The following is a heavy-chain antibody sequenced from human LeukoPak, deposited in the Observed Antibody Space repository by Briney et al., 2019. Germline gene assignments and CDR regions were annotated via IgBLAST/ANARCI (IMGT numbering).Heavy chain of an antibody. J-gene: IGHJ4*02. V-gene: IGHV3-23*01. CDR1: GFTFSSYA. CDR3: AKSEYYYDSSGYY. CDR2: ISGSGGST. D-gene: IGHD3-22*01. Sequence: GGSLRLSCAASGFTFSSYAMSWVRQAPGKGLEWVSAISGSGGSTYYADSVKGRFTISRDNSKDTLYLQMNSLRAEDTAVYYCAKSEYYYDSSGYYWGQGTLVTVSS.